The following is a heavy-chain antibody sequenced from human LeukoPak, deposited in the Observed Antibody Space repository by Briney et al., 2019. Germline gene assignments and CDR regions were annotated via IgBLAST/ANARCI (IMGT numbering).Heavy chain of an antibody. CDR2: IYYSGST. Sequence: SETLSLTCTVSGGSISNYYWSWIRQPPGKGLEWIGYIYYSGSTNYNPSLKSRVTISIDTPKNQFSLKLSSVTAEDTAVYYCARDGAGAGPLWFGIDYYYGMDVWGQGTTVTVSS. CDR1: GGSISNYY. D-gene: IGHD3-10*01. J-gene: IGHJ6*02. V-gene: IGHV4-59*01. CDR3: ARDGAGAGPLWFGIDYYYGMDV.